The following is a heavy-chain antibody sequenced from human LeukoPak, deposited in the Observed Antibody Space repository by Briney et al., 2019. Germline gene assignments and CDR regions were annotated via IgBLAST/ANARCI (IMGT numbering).Heavy chain of an antibody. D-gene: IGHD3-10*01. J-gene: IGHJ4*02. V-gene: IGHV3-23*01. Sequence: PGGSLRLSCAASGFTFSSYAMSWVRQAPGKGLEWVSAISGSGGSTYYADSVKGRFTISRDNSKNTLYLQMNSLRAEDTAVYYCAKGRLLWFGELSHFDYWSQGTLVTVSS. CDR1: GFTFSSYA. CDR2: ISGSGGST. CDR3: AKGRLLWFGELSHFDY.